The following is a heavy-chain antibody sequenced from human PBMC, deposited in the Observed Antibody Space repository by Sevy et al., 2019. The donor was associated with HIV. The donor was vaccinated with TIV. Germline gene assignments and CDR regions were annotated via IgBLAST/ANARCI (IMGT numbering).Heavy chain of an antibody. CDR3: AKALIRYCSSTSCSTLDY. V-gene: IGHV3-30*18. CDR2: ISYDGSNK. Sequence: GGSLRLSCAASGFTFSSYGMHWVRQAPGKGLEWVAVISYDGSNKYYADSVKGRFTISRDNSKNTLYLQMNSLRAEDTAVYYWAKALIRYCSSTSCSTLDYWGQGTLVTVSS. D-gene: IGHD2-2*01. J-gene: IGHJ4*02. CDR1: GFTFSSYG.